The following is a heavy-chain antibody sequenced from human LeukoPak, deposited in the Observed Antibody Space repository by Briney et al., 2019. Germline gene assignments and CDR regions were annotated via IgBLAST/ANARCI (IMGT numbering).Heavy chain of an antibody. V-gene: IGHV3-74*01. CDR1: GFTVSSNY. Sequence: PGGSLRLSCAASGFTVSSNYMSWVRQAPGKGLVWVSRINTDGSSTSYADSVKGRFTISRDNAKNTLYLQMNSLRAEDTAVYYCARVSRYYGSGAAFDIWGQGTMVTVSS. CDR2: INTDGSST. J-gene: IGHJ3*02. D-gene: IGHD3-10*01. CDR3: ARVSRYYGSGAAFDI.